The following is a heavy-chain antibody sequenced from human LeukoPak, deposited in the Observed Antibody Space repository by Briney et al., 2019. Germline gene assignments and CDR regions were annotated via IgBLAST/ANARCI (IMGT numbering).Heavy chain of an antibody. V-gene: IGHV3-15*01. CDR2: IKSKTDGGTT. Sequence: PGGSLRLSCAASGFTFSNAWMGWVRRARGKGLEWVGRIKSKTDGGTTEYAAPVKGRFTISRDVSKNTVHLQMNSLKTEDTAVYYCTTDGAIASCPLFYYWGQGTLVTVSS. J-gene: IGHJ4*02. CDR1: GFTFSNAW. D-gene: IGHD4-17*01. CDR3: TTDGAIASCPLFYY.